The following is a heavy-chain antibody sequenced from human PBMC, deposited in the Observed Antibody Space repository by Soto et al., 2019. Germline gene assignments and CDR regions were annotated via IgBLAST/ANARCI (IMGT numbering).Heavy chain of an antibody. Sequence: QVQLIQFGAEVKKPGASVKVSCRASGYTFTKFHIHWVRQAPGQGLEWMGMIDPSGGVTRDAQRSQGRITMTGETSRSSVYMELRGLTSEDTAVYYCGRDVIGHDNYETIGYYFDHWGPGTLVTVSS. CDR2: IDPSGGVT. J-gene: IGHJ4*02. CDR3: GRDVIGHDNYETIGYYFDH. D-gene: IGHD3-16*01. CDR1: GYTFTKFH. V-gene: IGHV1-46*01.